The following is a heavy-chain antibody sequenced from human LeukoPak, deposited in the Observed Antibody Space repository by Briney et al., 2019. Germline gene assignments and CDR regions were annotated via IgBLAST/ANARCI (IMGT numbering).Heavy chain of an antibody. CDR1: GFTFSSYR. CDR2: ISSSSSYI. J-gene: IGHJ2*01. V-gene: IGHV3-21*04. CDR3: AKGWYFDL. Sequence: PGGSLRLSCAASGFTFSSYRMNWGRQAPGKGLEWVSSISSSSSYIYYADSVKGRFTIPRDNSKNTLYLQMNSLRAEDTAVYYCAKGWYFDLWGRGTLVTVSS.